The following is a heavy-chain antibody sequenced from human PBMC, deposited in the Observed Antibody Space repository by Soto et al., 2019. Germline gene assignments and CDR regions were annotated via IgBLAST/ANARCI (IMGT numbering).Heavy chain of an antibody. J-gene: IGHJ4*02. V-gene: IGHV1-18*01. D-gene: IGHD3-10*01. CDR1: GYTFTSYG. Sequence: QVQLVQSGAEVKKPGASVKVSCKASGYTFTSYGISWVRQAPGQGLEWMGWISAYNGNTNYAQKLQGRVTMTTDTSMSPDHVELRSLRSDATALYYCARELIYGSGSYYWGQGTLVTVSS. CDR2: ISAYNGNT. CDR3: ARELIYGSGSYY.